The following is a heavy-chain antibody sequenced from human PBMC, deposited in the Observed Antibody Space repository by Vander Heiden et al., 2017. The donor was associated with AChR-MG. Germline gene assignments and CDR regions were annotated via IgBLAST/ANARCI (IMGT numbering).Heavy chain of an antibody. Sequence: QVQLQESGPGLVKPSETLSLTCTASGGSISSYYWSWIRQPAGKGLEWIGRIYTSGSTNYNPSLKSRVTMSVDTSKNQFSLKLSSVTAADTAVYYCARVADGSGSYYYYYGMDVWGQGTTVTVSS. CDR3: ARVADGSGSYYYYYGMDV. CDR1: GGSISSYY. J-gene: IGHJ6*02. D-gene: IGHD3-10*01. CDR2: IYTSGST. V-gene: IGHV4-4*07.